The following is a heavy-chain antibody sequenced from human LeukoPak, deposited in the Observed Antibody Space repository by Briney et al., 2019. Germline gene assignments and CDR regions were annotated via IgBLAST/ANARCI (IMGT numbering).Heavy chain of an antibody. CDR2: IKPNSGGT. CDR1: GYTFTGYY. D-gene: IGHD5-12*01. CDR3: ARVRRWISEFDP. J-gene: IGHJ5*02. Sequence: ASVKVSCKASGYTFTGYYMHWVRQAPGQGLEWMGWIKPNSGGTNYAQKFQGRVTMTRDTSISTAYMELSRLRSDDTAVYYCARVRRWISEFDPWGQGTLVTVSS. V-gene: IGHV1-2*02.